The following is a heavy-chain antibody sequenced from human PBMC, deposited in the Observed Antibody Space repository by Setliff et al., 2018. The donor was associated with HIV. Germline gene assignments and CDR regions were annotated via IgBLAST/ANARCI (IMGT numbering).Heavy chain of an antibody. CDR1: GGSISSNNYF. CDR2: IYPSGST. CDR3: ARGEFYCGTDCYWSSFDY. D-gene: IGHD2-21*02. Sequence: PSETLSLTCTVSGGSISSNNYFWSWIRQPAGKGLEWIGHIYPSGSTNYNPSLRSRVTISVDTSKNHFSLRLSSVTAADTAVYYCARGEFYCGTDCYWSSFDYWGQGILVTVSS. V-gene: IGHV4-61*09. J-gene: IGHJ4*02.